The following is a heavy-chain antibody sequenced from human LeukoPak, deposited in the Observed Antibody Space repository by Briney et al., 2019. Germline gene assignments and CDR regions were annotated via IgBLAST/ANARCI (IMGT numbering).Heavy chain of an antibody. Sequence: ASETLSLTCTVSGGSIGSNYWTWIRQPPGKGLEYIGYIYYTGATNYNPSLKRRVTISVDTSKNQFSLKMTSVTAADTAVYFCAKYGNSGWVIDNWGQGTLVTVSS. CDR3: AKYGNSGWVIDN. V-gene: IGHV4-59*08. D-gene: IGHD6-19*01. CDR1: GGSIGSNY. CDR2: IYYTGAT. J-gene: IGHJ4*02.